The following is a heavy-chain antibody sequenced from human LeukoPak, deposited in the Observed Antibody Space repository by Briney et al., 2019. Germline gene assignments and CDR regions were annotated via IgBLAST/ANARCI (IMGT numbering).Heavy chain of an antibody. J-gene: IGHJ4*02. CDR1: GGSFSGYY. CDR3: ARAVVPAAASRKYYFDY. V-gene: IGHV4-34*01. Sequence: SETLSLTCAVYGGSFSGYYWSWIRQPPGKGLEWIGEINHSGSTNYNPSLKSRVTISVDTSKNQFSLKLSSVTAADTAVYYCARAVVPAAASRKYYFDYWGQGTLVTVSS. CDR2: INHSGST. D-gene: IGHD2-2*01.